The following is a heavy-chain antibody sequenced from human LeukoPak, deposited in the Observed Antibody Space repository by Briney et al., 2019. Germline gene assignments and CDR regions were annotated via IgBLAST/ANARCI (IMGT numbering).Heavy chain of an antibody. CDR2: ISDSGVTA. J-gene: IGHJ4*02. CDR3: ANLNAPYWGNFDY. V-gene: IGHV3-23*01. Sequence: GGSLRLSCAASGFTFSNYAMSWVRQAPGQGLDWVSAISDSGVTAYCADSVKGRFTISRDNSKSMLYLQMNSLRAEDTAVYYCANLNAPYWGNFDYWGQGTLVTVSS. CDR1: GFTFSNYA. D-gene: IGHD3-16*01.